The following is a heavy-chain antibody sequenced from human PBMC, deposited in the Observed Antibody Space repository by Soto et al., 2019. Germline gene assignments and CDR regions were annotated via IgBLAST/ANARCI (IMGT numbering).Heavy chain of an antibody. D-gene: IGHD1-1*01. J-gene: IGHJ6*02. Sequence: QVHLVESGGGVVRPGKSLTLSCTGSGFTFRTFAMHWVRQAPGKGLEWVALISHDGTTKYSSDSVKGRFTVSRDNSNNTMYLQMNSLRIEDSALYYCAVLRPSTRPGIAMDAWGQATTVTVSS. V-gene: IGHV3-30-3*01. CDR3: AVLRPSTRPGIAMDA. CDR1: GFTFRTFA. CDR2: ISHDGTTK.